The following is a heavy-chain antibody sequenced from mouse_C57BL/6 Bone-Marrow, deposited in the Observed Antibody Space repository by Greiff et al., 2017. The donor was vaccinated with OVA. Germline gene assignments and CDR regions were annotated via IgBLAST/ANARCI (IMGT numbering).Heavy chain of an antibody. CDR1: GYTFTSYW. D-gene: IGHD2-3*01. J-gene: IGHJ3*01. Sequence: VQLQQSGAELVKPGASVKLSCKASGYTFTSYWMQWVKQRPGQGLEWIGEIDPSDSYTNYNQQFKGKATLTVDTSSSTAYMQLSSLTSEDSAVYYCARRGWLPAWFAYWGQGTLVAVSA. V-gene: IGHV1-50*01. CDR2: IDPSDSYT. CDR3: ARRGWLPAWFAY.